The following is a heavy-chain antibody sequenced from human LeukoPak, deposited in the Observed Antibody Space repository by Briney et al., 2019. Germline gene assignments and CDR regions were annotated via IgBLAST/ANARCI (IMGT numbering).Heavy chain of an antibody. D-gene: IGHD3-22*01. J-gene: IGHJ4*02. V-gene: IGHV1-24*01. CDR1: GYTLTELS. CDR3: APDLLYDSSAQRGY. CDR2: FDPEDGET. Sequence: ASVKVSCKVSGYTLTELSMHWVRQAPGKGLEWMGGFDPEDGETIYAQKFQGRVTMTEDTSTDKAYMELSSLRSEDTAVYYCAPDLLYDSSAQRGYWGQGTLVTVSS.